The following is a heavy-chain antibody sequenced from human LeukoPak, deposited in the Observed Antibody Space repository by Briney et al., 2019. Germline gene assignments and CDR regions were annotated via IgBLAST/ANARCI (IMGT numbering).Heavy chain of an antibody. CDR3: AMVIASYYYYYMDV. Sequence: PGGSLRLSCAASGFTFSSYGMHWVRQAPGKGLEWVAFIRYDGSNKYYADSVKGRFTISRDNSKNTLYLQMNSLRAEDTAVYYCAMVIASYYYYYMDVWGKGTTVTVSS. CDR1: GFTFSSYG. J-gene: IGHJ6*03. D-gene: IGHD2-21*01. V-gene: IGHV3-30*02. CDR2: IRYDGSNK.